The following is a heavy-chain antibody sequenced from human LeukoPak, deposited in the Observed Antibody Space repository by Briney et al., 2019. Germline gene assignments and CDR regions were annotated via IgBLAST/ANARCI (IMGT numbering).Heavy chain of an antibody. Sequence: SETLSLTCTVSGYSISSGYYWGWIRQPPGKGLEWIGSIYHSGSTYYNPSLKSRVTISVDTSKNQFSLKLSSVTAADTAVYYCARDGASLGAQFDYWGQGTLVTVSS. D-gene: IGHD1-26*01. CDR3: ARDGASLGAQFDY. CDR2: IYHSGST. J-gene: IGHJ4*02. V-gene: IGHV4-38-2*02. CDR1: GYSISSGYY.